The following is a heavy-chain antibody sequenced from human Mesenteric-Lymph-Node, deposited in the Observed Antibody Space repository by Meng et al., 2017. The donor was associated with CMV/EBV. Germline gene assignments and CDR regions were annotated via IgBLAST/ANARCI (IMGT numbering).Heavy chain of an antibody. CDR3: ARGLSSSWTGYFDY. CDR1: GGSISSSSYY. J-gene: IGHJ4*02. CDR2: IYYSGST. Sequence: ESLKISCTVSGGSISSSSYYWGWIRQPPGKGLEWIGSIYYSGSTYYNPSLKSRVTISVDTSKNQFSLKLSSATAADTAVYYCARGLSSSWTGYFDYWGQGTLVTVSS. V-gene: IGHV4-39*07. D-gene: IGHD6-13*01.